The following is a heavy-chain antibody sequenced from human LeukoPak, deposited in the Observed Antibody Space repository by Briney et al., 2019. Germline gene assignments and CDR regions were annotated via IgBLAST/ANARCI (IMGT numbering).Heavy chain of an antibody. CDR1: GGSISSSSYY. CDR2: IYSGST. Sequence: PSETLSLTCTVSGGSISSSSYYWGWIRQPPGKGLEWIGSIYSGSTHYNPSLKSRVTISVDTSKNQFSLKLSSVTAADTAVYYCARALRMRVAATVYEYNWFDPWGQGTLVTVSS. J-gene: IGHJ5*02. D-gene: IGHD2-15*01. V-gene: IGHV4-39*01. CDR3: ARALRMRVAATVYEYNWFDP.